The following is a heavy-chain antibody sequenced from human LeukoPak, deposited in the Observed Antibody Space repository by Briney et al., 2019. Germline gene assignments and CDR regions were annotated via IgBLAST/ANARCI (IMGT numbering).Heavy chain of an antibody. V-gene: IGHV3-66*01. Sequence: GGSLRLSCAASGFTVSSNYMSWVRQAPGKGLEWVSVIYSGGSTYYADSVKGRFTISRDDSKNTLYVQMNSLRAEDTAVYYCARGWKHSSGWHYFDYWGQGTLVTVSS. J-gene: IGHJ4*02. CDR1: GFTVSSNY. CDR2: IYSGGST. D-gene: IGHD6-19*01. CDR3: ARGWKHSSGWHYFDY.